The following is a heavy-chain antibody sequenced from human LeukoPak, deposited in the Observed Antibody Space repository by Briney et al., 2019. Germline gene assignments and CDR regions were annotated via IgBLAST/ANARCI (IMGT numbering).Heavy chain of an antibody. D-gene: IGHD4-23*01. CDR1: GDSMSHYY. Sequence: PSETLSLTCSVSGDSMSHYYWSWIRQPPGKGLEWIGYIYYSGNANYNPSLKSRVSISVDTSKNQFSLKLTPVTAADTAVYYCARRTTVVSGEDYWGQGTLVIVSS. J-gene: IGHJ4*02. CDR3: ARRTTVVSGEDY. V-gene: IGHV4-59*08. CDR2: IYYSGNA.